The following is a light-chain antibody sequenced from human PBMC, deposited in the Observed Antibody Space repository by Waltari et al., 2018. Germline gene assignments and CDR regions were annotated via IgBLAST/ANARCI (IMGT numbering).Light chain of an antibody. CDR1: QSINTN. CDR2: VAS. CDR3: QQSYSTWT. V-gene: IGKV1-39*01. Sequence: DIQMTQSPSSLSASVGDRVIITCRASQSINTNLNWYQQKPGKAPKLWIYVASSLKSGVPSRFSGTGSGTDFTLTINSLQPEDFATYYCQQSYSTWTFGQGTKVEIK. J-gene: IGKJ1*01.